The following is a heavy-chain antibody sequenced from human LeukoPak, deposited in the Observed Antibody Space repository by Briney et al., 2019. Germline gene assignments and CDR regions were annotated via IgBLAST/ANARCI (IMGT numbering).Heavy chain of an antibody. CDR3: AKVLKNYGSGSYGAFDI. CDR1: GFTFSSYG. V-gene: IGHV3-30*02. D-gene: IGHD3-10*01. CDR2: IRYDGSNK. Sequence: PGGSLRLSCAASGFTFSSYGMHWVRQAPGKGLEWVAFIRYDGSNKYYADSVKGRFTISRDNSKNTLYLLMNSLRAEDTAVYYCAKVLKNYGSGSYGAFDIWGQGTMVTVSS. J-gene: IGHJ3*02.